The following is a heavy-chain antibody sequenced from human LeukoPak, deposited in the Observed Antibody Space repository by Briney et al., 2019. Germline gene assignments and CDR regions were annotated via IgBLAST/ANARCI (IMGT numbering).Heavy chain of an antibody. CDR2: FHGTKS. CDR1: GDSISSGASY. J-gene: IGHJ4*02. CDR3: ARGPYGTGYFDF. Sequence: SETLSLTCSVSGDSISSGASYWAWFRQPAGKGLEWVGRFHGTKSDYNPSLESRLTISPDRSKNQLSLRVMSVTASDTAMYFCARGPYGTGYFDFWGPGMIVIVSS. V-gene: IGHV4-61*02. D-gene: IGHD3-10*01.